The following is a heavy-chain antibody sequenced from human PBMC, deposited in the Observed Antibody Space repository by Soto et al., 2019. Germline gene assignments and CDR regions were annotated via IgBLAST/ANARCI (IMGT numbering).Heavy chain of an antibody. CDR3: ARKPDVATAKVGGGYVFDV. D-gene: IGHD3-16*01. Sequence: QVQLQEAGPGLVKPSGTLSLTCAASSGSIFTTNWWSWVRQSPGRGLQWIGDIYHSGSPKYNPSLKSRVSISIDKAKDRLFLTLTSVTAANTAVYYCARKPDVATAKVGGGYVFDVWGQWTMVTVSS. CDR1: SGSIFTTNW. CDR2: IYHSGSP. J-gene: IGHJ3*01. V-gene: IGHV4-4*02.